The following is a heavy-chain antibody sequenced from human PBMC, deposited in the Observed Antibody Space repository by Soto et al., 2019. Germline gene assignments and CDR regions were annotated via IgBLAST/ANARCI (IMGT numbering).Heavy chain of an antibody. Sequence: QVQLVESGGGVVQPGRSLRLSYAASGFTFSSYGMHWVRQAPGKGLEWVAVISYDGSNKYYADSVKGRFTISRDNSKNTLYLQMNSLRAEDTAVYYCAKRLNYWGQGTLVTVSS. V-gene: IGHV3-30*18. CDR2: ISYDGSNK. J-gene: IGHJ4*02. CDR3: AKRLNY. CDR1: GFTFSSYG.